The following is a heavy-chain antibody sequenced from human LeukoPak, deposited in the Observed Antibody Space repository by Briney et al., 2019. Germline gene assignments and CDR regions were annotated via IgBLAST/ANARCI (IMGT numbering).Heavy chain of an antibody. CDR3: ARTVVSVVVVVAATDSWFDP. V-gene: IGHV4-59*01. D-gene: IGHD2-15*01. Sequence: PSETLSLTCTVPGGSISSYYWSWIRQPPGKGLEWIGYIYYSGSTNYNPSLKSRVTISVDTSKNQFSLKLSSVTAADTAVYYCARTVVSVVVVVAATDSWFDPWGQGTLVTVSS. J-gene: IGHJ5*02. CDR2: IYYSGST. CDR1: GGSISSYY.